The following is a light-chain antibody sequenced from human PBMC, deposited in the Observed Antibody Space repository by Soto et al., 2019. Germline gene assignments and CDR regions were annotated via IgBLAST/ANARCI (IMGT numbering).Light chain of an antibody. Sequence: QSVLTQPASVSGSPGQSITISCTGSSNTIGGYNVVSWYQQHPGKAPKLMIYEVSNRPSGVSNRFSGSKSGNTASLTISGLQAEDEADYYCSSYTSSSTLVVFGGGTKLTVL. CDR2: EVS. V-gene: IGLV2-14*01. J-gene: IGLJ2*01. CDR3: SSYTSSSTLVV. CDR1: SNTIGGYNV.